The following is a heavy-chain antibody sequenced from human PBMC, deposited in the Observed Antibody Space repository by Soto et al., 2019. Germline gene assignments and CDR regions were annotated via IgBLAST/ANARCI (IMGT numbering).Heavy chain of an antibody. J-gene: IGHJ4*02. D-gene: IGHD5-12*01. V-gene: IGHV3-23*01. Sequence: GGSLRLSCAASGFTFSSYAMSWVRQAPGKGLEWVSAISGSGGSTYYADSVKGRFTISRDNSKNTLYLQMNSLRAEDTAVYYCAKWGVDIVATIPFYFDYWGQGTLVTVSS. CDR2: ISGSGGST. CDR3: AKWGVDIVATIPFYFDY. CDR1: GFTFSSYA.